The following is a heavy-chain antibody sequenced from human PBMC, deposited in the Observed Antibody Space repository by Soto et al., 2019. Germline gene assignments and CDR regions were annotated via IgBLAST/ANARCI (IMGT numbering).Heavy chain of an antibody. Sequence: LHLQKPGPGLLKLPKPLSLTCPVSVGPLGSYTWTWVRQPQGKGLEWVGSIFYSGSTYYNPSLKSRVTISVDTSKNQFSLKLRSVTATDTAVYYCARHRGAAPVYWGQGTLVTASS. CDR2: IFYSGST. D-gene: IGHD1-26*01. CDR1: VGPLGSYT. V-gene: IGHV4-39*01. CDR3: ARHRGAAPVY. J-gene: IGHJ4*02.